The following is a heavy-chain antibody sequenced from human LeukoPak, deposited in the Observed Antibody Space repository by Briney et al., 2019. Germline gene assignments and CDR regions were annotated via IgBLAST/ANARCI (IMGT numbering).Heavy chain of an antibody. D-gene: IGHD6-19*01. V-gene: IGHV4-31*03. J-gene: IGHJ4*02. CDR1: GGSISSGGYY. CDR3: ARGERAVAGKVDY. CDR2: IYYSGST. Sequence: SQTLSLTCTVSGGSISSGGYYWSWIRQHPGKGLEWIGYIYYSGSTYYNPSLKSRVTISVDTSKNQFSLRLSSVTAADTAVYYCARGERAVAGKVDYWGQGTLVTVSS.